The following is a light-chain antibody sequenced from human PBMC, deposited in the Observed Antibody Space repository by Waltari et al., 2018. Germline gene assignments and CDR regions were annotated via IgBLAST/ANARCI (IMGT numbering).Light chain of an antibody. CDR2: DVN. CDR1: SSDIGRYYY. CDR3: SSYTTTSTYV. V-gene: IGLV2-14*03. J-gene: IGLJ1*01. Sequence: QSALTQPASVSGSPGQSITISCTGTSSDIGRYYYVSWYQHHPGKAPKLMIFDVNERPSGVSIRFSGSKSGNAASLTISVLQAEDEAHYYCSSYTTTSTYVFGTGTKVTVL.